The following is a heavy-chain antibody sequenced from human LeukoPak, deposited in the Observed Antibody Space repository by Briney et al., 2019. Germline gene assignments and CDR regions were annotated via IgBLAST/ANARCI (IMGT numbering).Heavy chain of an antibody. CDR3: ARGVVVPAAMSQYYYYGMDV. D-gene: IGHD2-2*01. V-gene: IGHV1-69*13. CDR1: GGTFSSYA. CDR2: IIPIFGTA. Sequence: ASVKVSCKASGGTFSSYAISWVRQAPGRGLEWMGGIIPIFGTANYAQKFQGRVTITADESTSTAYMELSSLRSEDTAVYYCARGVVVPAAMSQYYYYGMDVWGQGTTVTVSS. J-gene: IGHJ6*02.